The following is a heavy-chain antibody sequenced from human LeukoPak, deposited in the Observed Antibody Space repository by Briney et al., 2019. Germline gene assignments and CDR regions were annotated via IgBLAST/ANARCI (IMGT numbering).Heavy chain of an antibody. CDR3: ARAAYSSGWHAFDI. CDR1: GFTFSSYD. D-gene: IGHD6-19*01. V-gene: IGHV3-13*01. Sequence: GGSLRLSCAASGFTFSSYDMHWVRQATGKGLEWVSAIGTAGDTYYPGSVKGRFTISRENAKNPLYLQMNSLRAGDTAVYYCARAAYSSGWHAFDIWGQGTMVTVSS. J-gene: IGHJ3*02. CDR2: IGTAGDT.